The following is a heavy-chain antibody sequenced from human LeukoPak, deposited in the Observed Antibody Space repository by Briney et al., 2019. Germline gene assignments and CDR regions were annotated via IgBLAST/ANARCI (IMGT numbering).Heavy chain of an antibody. D-gene: IGHD2-21*02. CDR1: GGSISSYY. CDR2: IYYSGST. J-gene: IGHJ4*02. CDR3: ASLAYCGGDCYSRYFDY. Sequence: SETLSLTCTVSGGSISSYYWSWIRQPPGKGLEWIGYIYYSGSTNYNPSLKSRVAISVDTSKNQFSLKLSSVTAADTAVYYCASLAYCGGDCYSRYFDYWGQGTLVTVSS. V-gene: IGHV4-59*01.